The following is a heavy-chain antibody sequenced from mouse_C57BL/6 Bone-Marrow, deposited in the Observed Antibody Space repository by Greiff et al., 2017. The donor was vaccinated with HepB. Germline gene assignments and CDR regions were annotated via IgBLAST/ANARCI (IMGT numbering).Heavy chain of an antibody. CDR3: ARRYSNVEDY. Sequence: DVMLVESGGDLVKPGGSLKLSCAASGFTFSSYGMSWVRQTPDKRLEWVATISSGGSYTYYPDSVKGRFTISRDNAKNTLYLQMSSLKSEDTAMYYCARRYSNVEDYWGQGTTLTVSS. D-gene: IGHD2-5*01. V-gene: IGHV5-6*02. J-gene: IGHJ2*01. CDR1: GFTFSSYG. CDR2: ISSGGSYT.